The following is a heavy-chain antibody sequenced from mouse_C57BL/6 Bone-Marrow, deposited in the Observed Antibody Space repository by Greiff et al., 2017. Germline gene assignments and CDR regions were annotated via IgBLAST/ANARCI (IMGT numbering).Heavy chain of an antibody. CDR3: ASNWDRYCDV. CDR1: GYTFTSYW. D-gene: IGHD4-1*01. Sequence: QVQLQQPGAELVKPGASVKLSCKASGYTFTSYWMQWVKQRPGQGLEWIGEIDPSDSYTNYNQKFKGKATLTVDTSSSTAYMQLSSLTSEDSAVYYCASNWDRYCDVWGSGTTVTVSS. V-gene: IGHV1-50*01. CDR2: IDPSDSYT. J-gene: IGHJ1*01.